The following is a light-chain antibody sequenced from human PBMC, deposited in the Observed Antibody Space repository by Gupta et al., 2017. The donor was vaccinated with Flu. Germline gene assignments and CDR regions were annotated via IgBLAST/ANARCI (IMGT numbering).Light chain of an antibody. J-gene: IGKJ1*01. V-gene: IGKV1-5*03. Sequence: DIQMTQSPSTLSASVGDRVTITCRASQTISSWLAWYQQRPGKAPNLLIYKASTLESGVPSRFSGSGSGTEFNLTISSLQPDDFATYYCQHYNTYPWTFGQGTKVEVK. CDR2: KAS. CDR3: QHYNTYPWT. CDR1: QTISSW.